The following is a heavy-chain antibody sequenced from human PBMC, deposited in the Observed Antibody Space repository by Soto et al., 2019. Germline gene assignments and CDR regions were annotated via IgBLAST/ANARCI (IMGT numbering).Heavy chain of an antibody. V-gene: IGHV4-59*08. J-gene: IGHJ3*02. Sequence: QVQLQESGPGLVKPSETLSLTCTVSGGSIGSYYWSWIRQPPGKGLEWIGYIYYSGSTNYNPSLKSRVTISVDTSKNQFSLQLSSVTAADTAVYYCARRWGYAFDIWGQGTLVTVSS. D-gene: IGHD1-26*01. CDR2: IYYSGST. CDR1: GGSIGSYY. CDR3: ARRWGYAFDI.